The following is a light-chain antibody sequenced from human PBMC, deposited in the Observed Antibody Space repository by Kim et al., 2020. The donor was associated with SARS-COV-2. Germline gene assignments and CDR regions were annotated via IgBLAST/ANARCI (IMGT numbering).Light chain of an antibody. CDR1: TSNIGNNP. CDR3: AAWDDSLHAGV. V-gene: IGLV1-44*01. CDR2: NDN. Sequence: QSVLTQPPSASGTPGQRVTISCSGSTSNIGNNPVNWYQQLPGTAPKVLIHNDNQRPSGVPDRFSGSKSGTSATLAISGLQSDDEADYYCAAWDDSLHAGVFGGGTQLTVL. J-gene: IGLJ3*02.